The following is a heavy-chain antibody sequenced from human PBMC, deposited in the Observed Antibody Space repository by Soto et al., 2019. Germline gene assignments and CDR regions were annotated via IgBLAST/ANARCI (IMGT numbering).Heavy chain of an antibody. V-gene: IGHV4-34*01. Sequence: LSLTCAVYGGSFSGYYWTWIRQPPGKGLEWIAEINHSGRSNSNPSLKSRVTVSVDTSKNQFSLKLSSVTAADTAVYYCARGISMTVEVQRDAPDKYFFDSWGQGTPVTVSS. CDR2: INHSGRS. CDR3: ARGISMTVEVQRDAPDKYFFDS. J-gene: IGHJ4*02. CDR1: GGSFSGYY. D-gene: IGHD3-22*01.